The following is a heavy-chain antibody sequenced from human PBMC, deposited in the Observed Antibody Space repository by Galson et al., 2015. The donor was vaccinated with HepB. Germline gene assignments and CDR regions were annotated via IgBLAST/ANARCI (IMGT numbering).Heavy chain of an antibody. J-gene: IGHJ5*02. Sequence: SVKVSCKASGGTFSSYAISWVRQAPGQGLEWMGRIIPILGIANYAQKFQGRVTITADKSTSTAYMELSSLRSEDTAVYYCARDYDFWSGNWFDPWGQGTLVTVPS. CDR1: GGTFSSYA. V-gene: IGHV1-69*04. CDR3: ARDYDFWSGNWFDP. CDR2: IIPILGIA. D-gene: IGHD3-3*01.